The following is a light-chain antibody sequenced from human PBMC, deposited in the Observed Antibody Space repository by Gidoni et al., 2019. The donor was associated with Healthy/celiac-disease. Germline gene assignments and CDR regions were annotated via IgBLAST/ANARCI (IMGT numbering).Light chain of an antibody. J-gene: IGKJ4*01. CDR1: QSVLYSSNNKNY. V-gene: IGKV4-1*01. CDR2: WAS. CDR3: QKYYRTPLT. Sequence: DIVMTQSPDSLAVSLGERATINCKSSQSVLYSSNNKNYLAWYEQKPGQPPKLLIYWASTRESGVPDRFSGSGSGTDFTLTSSSLQAEDVAVYYCQKYYRTPLTFGGGTKVEIK.